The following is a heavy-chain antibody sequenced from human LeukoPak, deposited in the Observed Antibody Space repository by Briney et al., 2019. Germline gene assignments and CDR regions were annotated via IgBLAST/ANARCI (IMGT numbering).Heavy chain of an antibody. Sequence: SETLSLTCTVSGGSVSSASYYWSWIRQPPGKGLEWIGYIYYSGSTNYNPSLKSRVTISVDTSKNQFSLKLCSVTAADTAVYYCARDGAYCGGDCYLRGGMDVWGQGTTVTVSS. J-gene: IGHJ6*02. CDR3: ARDGAYCGGDCYLRGGMDV. CDR1: GGSVSSASYY. CDR2: IYYSGST. V-gene: IGHV4-61*01. D-gene: IGHD2-21*02.